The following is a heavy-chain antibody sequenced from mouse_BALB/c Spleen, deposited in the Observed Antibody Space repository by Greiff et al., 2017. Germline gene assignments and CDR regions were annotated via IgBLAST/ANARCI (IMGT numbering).Heavy chain of an antibody. J-gene: IGHJ2*01. Sequence: VQLQQSGAELVKPGASVKLSCTASGFNIKDTYMHWVKQRPEQGLEWIGRIDPANGNTKYDPKFQGKATITADTSSNTAYLQLSSLTSEDTAVYYRARWGYGSSYEGYFDDWGQGTTLTVSS. D-gene: IGHD1-1*01. V-gene: IGHV14-3*02. CDR3: ARWGYGSSYEGYFDD. CDR2: IDPANGNT. CDR1: GFNIKDTY.